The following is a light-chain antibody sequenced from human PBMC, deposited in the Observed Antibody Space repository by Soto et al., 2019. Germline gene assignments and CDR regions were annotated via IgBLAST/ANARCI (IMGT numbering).Light chain of an antibody. CDR2: LGS. Sequence: DIVMTQSPLSLPVTPGEPASISCRSSQSLLHSDGYNYLDWYLQKPGQSPQVLIYLGSYRASGVPDRFSGSGSGTDFTLKISRVEAEDVGIYYCMQALQTPLTFGGGTNVDIK. V-gene: IGKV2-28*01. CDR1: QSLLHSDGYNY. CDR3: MQALQTPLT. J-gene: IGKJ4*01.